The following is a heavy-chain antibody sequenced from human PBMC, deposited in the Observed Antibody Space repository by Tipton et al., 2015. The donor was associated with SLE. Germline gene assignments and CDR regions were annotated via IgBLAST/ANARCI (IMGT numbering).Heavy chain of an antibody. Sequence: QLVQSGAEVKKPGESLKISCKTSGYRFTSSWIGWVRQMPGKGLEWIGIVYPADSDARYSPSFEGQVTVSADKSISTAYLQWSSLKASDTAMYYCARRRADTAPVYFDYWGQGTLVTVSS. CDR3: ARRRADTAPVYFDY. CDR1: GYRFTSSW. D-gene: IGHD5-18*01. CDR2: VYPADSDA. J-gene: IGHJ4*02. V-gene: IGHV5-51*03.